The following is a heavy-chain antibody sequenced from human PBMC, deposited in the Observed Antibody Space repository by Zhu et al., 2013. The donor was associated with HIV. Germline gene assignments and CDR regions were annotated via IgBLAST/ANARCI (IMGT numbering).Heavy chain of an antibody. CDR3: ASDLWGKAFDI. V-gene: IGHV1-2*02. CDR2: INPNSGGT. Sequence: QVQLVQSGAEVKKPGASVKVSCKASGYTFTGYYMHWVRQAPGQGLEWMGWINPNSGGTNHAQKFQGRLLMTRDTSITTAYMELSRLQSDDTAVYFCASDLWGKAFDIWGHGTMVIVSS. J-gene: IGHJ3*02. D-gene: IGHD3-16*01. CDR1: GYTFTGYY.